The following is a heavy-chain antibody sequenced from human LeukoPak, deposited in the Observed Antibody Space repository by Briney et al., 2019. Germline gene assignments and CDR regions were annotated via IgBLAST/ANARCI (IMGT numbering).Heavy chain of an antibody. J-gene: IGHJ4*02. CDR1: GGTFSSYA. D-gene: IGHD3-10*01. CDR3: ASYDSGSFDY. Sequence: ASVNVSCKASGGTFSSYAINWVRQATGQGREWMGWMNPNSGNTGYAQKFQGRVTITRNTSIRTAYMELSSLRSEDTAVYYCASYDSGSFDYWGQGTLVTVSS. CDR2: MNPNSGNT. V-gene: IGHV1-8*03.